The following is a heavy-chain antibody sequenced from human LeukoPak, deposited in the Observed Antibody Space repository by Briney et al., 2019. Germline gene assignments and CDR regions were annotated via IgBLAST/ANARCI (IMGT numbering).Heavy chain of an antibody. Sequence: WASVKVSCKASVGTFSSYAISWVRQAPGQGLEGMGGSIPIFGTANYAQKFLGRVTITKDESTSPDYMELSSLRTEDTAVYYCARGRELRSNYYYYYYMDVWGKGTTVTVSS. CDR2: SIPIFGTA. CDR1: VGTFSSYA. D-gene: IGHD1-26*01. J-gene: IGHJ6*03. CDR3: ARGRELRSNYYYYYYMDV. V-gene: IGHV1-69*05.